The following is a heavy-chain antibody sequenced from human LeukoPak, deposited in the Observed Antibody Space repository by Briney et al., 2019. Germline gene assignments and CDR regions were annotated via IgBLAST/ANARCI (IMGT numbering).Heavy chain of an antibody. CDR3: AREGMGYFDS. Sequence: GGSVRLSCAACGFNITSNYMNWVRQAPGKGLEWVAIIYSGGFTYYRDSVKGRFTIYRDNSKNTVYLQMNSLRVEDTAVYYCAREGMGYFDSWGQGTLVTVSS. CDR2: IYSGGFT. V-gene: IGHV3-66*01. J-gene: IGHJ4*02. CDR1: GFNITSNY. D-gene: IGHD5-24*01.